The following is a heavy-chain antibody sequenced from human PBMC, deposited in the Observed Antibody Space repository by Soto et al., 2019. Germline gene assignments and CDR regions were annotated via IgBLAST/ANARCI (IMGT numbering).Heavy chain of an antibody. D-gene: IGHD3-22*01. CDR3: ARGSSGYYSFVY. V-gene: IGHV3-48*02. CDR2: ISSSSSTI. CDR1: GFTFSSYS. J-gene: IGHJ4*02. Sequence: GGSLRLSCAASGFTFSSYSMNWVRQAPGKGLEWVSYISSSSSTIYYADSVKGRLTISRDNAKNSLYLQMNSLRDEDTAVYYCARGSSGYYSFVYWGQGTLVTVSS.